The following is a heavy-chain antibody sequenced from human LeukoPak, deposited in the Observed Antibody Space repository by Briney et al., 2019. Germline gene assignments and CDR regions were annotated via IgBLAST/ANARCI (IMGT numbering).Heavy chain of an antibody. CDR1: GFTFSNYN. Sequence: GGSLRLSCAASGFTFSNYNMNWVRQTPGKGLEWVSSITRGSIYTFYADSVKGRFTISRDNSKNTLYLQMNSLRAEDTAVYYCAKDSSSMIVVLDYWGQGALVTVSS. CDR3: AKDSSSMIVVLDY. V-gene: IGHV3-21*04. CDR2: ITRGSIYT. J-gene: IGHJ4*02. D-gene: IGHD3-22*01.